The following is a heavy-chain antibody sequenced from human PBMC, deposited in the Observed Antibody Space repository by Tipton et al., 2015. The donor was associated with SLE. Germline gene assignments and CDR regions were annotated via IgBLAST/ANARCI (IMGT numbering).Heavy chain of an antibody. J-gene: IGHJ5*02. V-gene: IGHV4-34*01. CDR3: ARTKLRYFDWPYNCFDP. D-gene: IGHD3-9*01. CDR2: IYYSGST. Sequence: TLSLTCAVYGGSFSGYYWSWIRQRPGKGLEWIGRIYYSGSTYYNPSLKSRVTISVHTSKNQFSLKLSSVTAADTAVYYCARTKLRYFDWPYNCFDPWGQGTLVTVSS. CDR1: GGSFSGYY.